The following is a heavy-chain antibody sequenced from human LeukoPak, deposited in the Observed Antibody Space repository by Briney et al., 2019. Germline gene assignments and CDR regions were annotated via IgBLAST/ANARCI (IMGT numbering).Heavy chain of an antibody. V-gene: IGHV3-23*01. CDR2: ISGSGANT. CDR3: AKAGSEDGDSIHFDP. Sequence: PGGSLTLSCAASGFTFSTYAMSWVRQAPGEGLEWVSTISGSGANTYYADSVRGRFTISRDNSKNTLYLHMNSLRAEDTAVYYCAKAGSEDGDSIHFDPWGQGTLVAVSS. D-gene: IGHD5-24*01. J-gene: IGHJ5*02. CDR1: GFTFSTYA.